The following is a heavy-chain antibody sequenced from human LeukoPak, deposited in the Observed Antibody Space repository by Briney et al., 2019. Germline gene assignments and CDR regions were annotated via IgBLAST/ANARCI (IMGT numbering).Heavy chain of an antibody. CDR2: IYHSGST. V-gene: IGHV4-30-2*01. D-gene: IGHD3-22*01. CDR1: GCSISSGGYS. CDR3: ARGGYYDSSGYQGIDY. J-gene: IGHJ4*02. Sequence: PSETLSLTCAVSGCSISSGGYSWRWIRQPPGKGLEWIGYIYHSGSTYYNPSLQSRVTISVDRSKNQFSLKLSSVTAADTAVYYCARGGYYDSSGYQGIDYWGQGTLVTVSS.